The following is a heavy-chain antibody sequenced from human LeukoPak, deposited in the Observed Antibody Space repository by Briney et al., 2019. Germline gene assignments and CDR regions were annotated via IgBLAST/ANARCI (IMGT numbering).Heavy chain of an antibody. D-gene: IGHD3-10*02. CDR2: INQDGGEE. V-gene: IGHV3-7*01. CDR3: AELGITMIGGV. CDR1: GFTFSNYW. Sequence: GGSLRLSCAACGFTFSNYWMTWVRQAPGKGLEWVANINQDGGEEYYVDSVKGRFTISRDSAKNSLYLQMNSLRAEDTAVYYCAELGITMIGGVWGKGTTVTISS. J-gene: IGHJ6*04.